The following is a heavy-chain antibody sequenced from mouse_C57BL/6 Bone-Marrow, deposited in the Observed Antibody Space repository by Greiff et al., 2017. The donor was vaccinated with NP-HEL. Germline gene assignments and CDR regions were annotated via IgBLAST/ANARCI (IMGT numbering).Heavy chain of an antibody. D-gene: IGHD2-1*01. CDR1: GYTFTSYW. V-gene: IGHV1-5*01. Sequence: VQLQQSGTVLARPGASVKMSCKTSGYTFTSYWMYWVKQRPGQGLEWIGAIYPGNSDTSYNQKLKGKAKLTAVTSASTAYMELSSLTNEDSAVYYYTYGRCYYAMDYWGKGTSVTVSS. J-gene: IGHJ4*01. CDR3: TYGRCYYAMDY. CDR2: IYPGNSDT.